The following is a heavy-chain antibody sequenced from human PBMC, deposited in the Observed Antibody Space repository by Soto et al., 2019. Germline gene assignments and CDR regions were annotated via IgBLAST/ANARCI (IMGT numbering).Heavy chain of an antibody. CDR3: XXXXRXXLXXXXXNY. Sequence: VQLVESGGGVVQPGRSLRLSCAASGFTFSDYAMHWVRQAPGXXXEWVAVVSHDGRNTHYADSVKGRFTISRDSSKXXXXXXXXXXXXXXXXXXXXXXXXRXXLXXXXXNYWGQGALVTVSS. CDR1: GFTFSDYA. J-gene: IGHJ4*02. CDR2: VSHDGRNT. V-gene: IGHV3-30*03.